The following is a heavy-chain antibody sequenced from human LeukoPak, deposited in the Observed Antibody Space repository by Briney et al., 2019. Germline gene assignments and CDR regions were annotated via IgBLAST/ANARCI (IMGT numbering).Heavy chain of an antibody. J-gene: IGHJ2*01. D-gene: IGHD2-15*01. CDR2: ISYDGSNK. CDR1: GFTLSSYA. CDR3: ARDGNNGYCSGGSCYSRARNWYFDL. Sequence: GGSLRLSCAASGFTLSSYAMHWVRQAPGKGLEWVAVISYDGSNKYYADSVKGRFTISRDNSKNTLYLQMSSLRAEDTAVYYCARDGNNGYCSGGSCYSRARNWYFDLWGRGTLVTVSS. V-gene: IGHV3-30-3*01.